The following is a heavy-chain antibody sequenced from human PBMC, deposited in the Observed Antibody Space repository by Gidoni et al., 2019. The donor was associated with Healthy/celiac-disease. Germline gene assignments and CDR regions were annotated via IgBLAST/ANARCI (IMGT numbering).Heavy chain of an antibody. V-gene: IGHV2-26*01. Sequence: QVTLKESGPVLVKPTETLTLTCTVPGFSLSNARMGVSWIRQPPGKALEWLAHIFSNDEKSYSTSLKSRLTISKDTSKSQVVLTMTNMDPVDTATYYCARIRTVGATVDAFDIWGQGTMVTVSS. CDR3: ARIRTVGATVDAFDI. D-gene: IGHD1-26*01. J-gene: IGHJ3*02. CDR1: GFSLSNARMG. CDR2: IFSNDEK.